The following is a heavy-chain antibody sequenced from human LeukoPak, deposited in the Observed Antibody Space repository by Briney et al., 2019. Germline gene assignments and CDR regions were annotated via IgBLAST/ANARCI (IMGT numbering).Heavy chain of an antibody. D-gene: IGHD3-9*01. CDR1: GGSFSGYY. CDR2: INHSGST. J-gene: IGHJ5*02. Sequence: SETLSLTCAVYGGSFSGYYWSWIRQPPGKGLEWIGEINHSGSTNYNPSLKSRVTISVDTSKDQFSLKLSSVTAADTAVYYCATLRGYFHWLLNWFDPWGQGTLVTVSS. CDR3: ATLRGYFHWLLNWFDP. V-gene: IGHV4-34*01.